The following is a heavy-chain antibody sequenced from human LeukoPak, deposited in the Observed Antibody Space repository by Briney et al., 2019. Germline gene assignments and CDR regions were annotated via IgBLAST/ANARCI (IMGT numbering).Heavy chain of an antibody. CDR1: GFTFSTFA. D-gene: IGHD6-13*01. V-gene: IGHV3-23*01. CDR2: ISGNGGNT. J-gene: IGHJ4*02. CDR3: ASSLNG. Sequence: GGSLRLSCAASGFTFSTFAMSWVRQAPGKGLEWVSGISGNGGNTYYADSVRGRFTISRDNAKNSLYLQMNSLRAEDTAVYYCASSLNGWGQGTLVTVSS.